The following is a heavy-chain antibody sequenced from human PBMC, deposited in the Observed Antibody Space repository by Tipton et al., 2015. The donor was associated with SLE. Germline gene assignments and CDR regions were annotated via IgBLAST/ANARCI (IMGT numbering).Heavy chain of an antibody. CDR3: ARPSVGVFWSGYSPLHYFDY. CDR1: GGSFSGYY. J-gene: IGHJ4*02. D-gene: IGHD3-3*01. Sequence: TLSLTCAVYGGSFSGYYWSWIRQPPGKGLEWIGEINHSGSTNYNPSLKSRVTISVDTSKNQFSLKLSSVTAADTAVYYCARPSVGVFWSGYSPLHYFDYWGQGTLVTVSS. CDR2: INHSGST. V-gene: IGHV4-34*01.